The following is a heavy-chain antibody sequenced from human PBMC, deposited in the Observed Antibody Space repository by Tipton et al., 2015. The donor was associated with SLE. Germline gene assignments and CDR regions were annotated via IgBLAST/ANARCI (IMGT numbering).Heavy chain of an antibody. V-gene: IGHV4-34*01. Sequence: LRLSCAVYGGSFRGYYWSWIRQPPGKGLEWIGEINHSGSTNYNPSLKSRVIISVDTSKNQFSLKLSSVTAADTAVYYCARRMVFGGDYFDYWGQGTLVTVSS. CDR3: ARRMVFGGDYFDY. CDR2: INHSGST. CDR1: GGSFRGYY. J-gene: IGHJ4*02. D-gene: IGHD3-10*02.